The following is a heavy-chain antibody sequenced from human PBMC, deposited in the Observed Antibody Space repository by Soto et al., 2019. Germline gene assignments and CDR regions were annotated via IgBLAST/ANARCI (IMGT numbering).Heavy chain of an antibody. Sequence: GGSLRLSCAASGFTFSSYAMSWVRQAPGKGLEWVSAISGSGGSTYYADSVKGRFTISRDNSKNTLYLQMNSLRAEDTAVYYCANYGSGSYIGANYYYYYGMDVWGQGTTVTVSS. CDR2: ISGSGGST. V-gene: IGHV3-23*01. CDR3: ANYGSGSYIGANYYYYYGMDV. J-gene: IGHJ6*02. D-gene: IGHD3-10*01. CDR1: GFTFSSYA.